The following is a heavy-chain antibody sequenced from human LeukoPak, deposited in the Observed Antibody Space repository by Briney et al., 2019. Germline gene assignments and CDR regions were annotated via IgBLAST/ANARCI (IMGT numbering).Heavy chain of an antibody. D-gene: IGHD6-13*01. Sequence: VASVKVSCKASGYTFTGYYMHWVRQAPGQGLEWMGWISAYNGNTNYAQKLQGRVTMTTDTSTSTAYMELRSLRSDDTAVYYCARYTSRLNWFDPWGQGTLVTVSS. V-gene: IGHV1-18*04. CDR1: GYTFTGYY. CDR3: ARYTSRLNWFDP. CDR2: ISAYNGNT. J-gene: IGHJ5*02.